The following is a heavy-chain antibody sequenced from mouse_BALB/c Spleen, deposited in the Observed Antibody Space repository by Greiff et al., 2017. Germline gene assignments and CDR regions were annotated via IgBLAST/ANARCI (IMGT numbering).Heavy chain of an antibody. CDR1: GFSLTGYG. Sequence: VQVVESGPGLVAPSQSLSITCNVSGFSLTGYGVNWVRQPPGKGLEWLGMIWGDGSTDYNSALKYRLSISKDNSKSHVFLKMNSLQTDDTARYYCARDGSRGDYAMDYWGQGTSVTVSS. V-gene: IGHV2-6-7*01. CDR2: IWGDGST. CDR3: ARDGSRGDYAMDY. J-gene: IGHJ4*01. D-gene: IGHD1-1*01.